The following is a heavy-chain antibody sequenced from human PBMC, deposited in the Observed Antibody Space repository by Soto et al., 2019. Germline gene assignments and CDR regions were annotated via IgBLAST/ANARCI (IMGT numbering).Heavy chain of an antibody. CDR2: INSDGSST. CDR1: WLTFINYG. D-gene: IGHD3-10*01. V-gene: IGHV3-74*01. J-gene: IGHJ6*02. CDR3: ARAYGYGSGSDFYYYYGMDV. Sequence: RDSSAVFWLTFINYGGRRVRKNTRKGLVWVSRINSDGSSTSYADSVKGRFTISRDNAKNTLYLQMNSLRAEDTAVYYCARAYGYGSGSDFYYYYGMDVWGQGTTVTVSS.